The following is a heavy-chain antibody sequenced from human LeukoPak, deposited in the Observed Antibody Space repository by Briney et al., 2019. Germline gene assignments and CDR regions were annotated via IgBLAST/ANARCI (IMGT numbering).Heavy chain of an antibody. Sequence: GGSLRLSCAASGFTFSSYSMNWVRQAPGKGLEWVSSISSSSSYIYYADSVKGRFTISRDNAKNSLYLQMNSLRAEDTAVYYCAGEWTGIAAAGTSAFDIWGQGTMVTVSS. CDR1: GFTFSSYS. D-gene: IGHD6-13*01. CDR2: ISSSSSYI. CDR3: AGEWTGIAAAGTSAFDI. J-gene: IGHJ3*02. V-gene: IGHV3-21*01.